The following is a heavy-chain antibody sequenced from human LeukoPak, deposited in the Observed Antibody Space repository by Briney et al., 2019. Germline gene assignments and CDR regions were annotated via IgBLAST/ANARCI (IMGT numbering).Heavy chain of an antibody. Sequence: SETLSLTCTVSGASITGHYWSWIRQPPGKGLEWIGFIYYSGTTNYNPSLKSRVTISVDTSKNQFSLILSSVTAADTAVYYCARHLGGGIYFDYWGQGTLVTVSS. CDR2: IYYSGTT. CDR3: ARHLGGGIYFDY. V-gene: IGHV4-59*08. D-gene: IGHD3-16*01. J-gene: IGHJ4*02. CDR1: GASITGHY.